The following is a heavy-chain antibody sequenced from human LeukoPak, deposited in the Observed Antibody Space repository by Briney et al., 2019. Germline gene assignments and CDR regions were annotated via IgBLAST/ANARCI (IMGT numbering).Heavy chain of an antibody. Sequence: SVKVSCRASGGTFSSYAISWVRQAPGQGLEWMGGIIPIFGTANYAQKFQGRVTITADESTSTAYMELSSLRSEDTAVYYCARVRFGGITGTSGYMDVWGKGTTVTVSS. D-gene: IGHD1-7*01. CDR1: GGTFSSYA. V-gene: IGHV1-69*13. J-gene: IGHJ6*03. CDR2: IIPIFGTA. CDR3: ARVRFGGITGTSGYMDV.